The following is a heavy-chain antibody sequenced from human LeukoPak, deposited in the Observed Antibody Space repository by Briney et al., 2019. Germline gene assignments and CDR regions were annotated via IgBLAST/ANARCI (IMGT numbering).Heavy chain of an antibody. J-gene: IGHJ1*01. D-gene: IGHD3-3*01. CDR3: ARAITIFGVVPDWYFQH. V-gene: IGHV3-30-3*01. Sequence: GGSLRLSCAASGFTFSSYAMHWVRQSPGKGLAWEAVISYDGSNKYYADSVKGRFTISRDNSKNTLYLQMNSLRAEDTAVYYCARAITIFGVVPDWYFQHRGQGTLVTVSS. CDR2: ISYDGSNK. CDR1: GFTFSSYA.